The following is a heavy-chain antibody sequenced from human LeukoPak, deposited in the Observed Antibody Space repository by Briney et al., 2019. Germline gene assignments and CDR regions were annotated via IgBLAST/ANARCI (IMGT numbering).Heavy chain of an antibody. CDR1: GYTFTSYG. D-gene: IGHD3-22*01. V-gene: IGHV1-2*02. J-gene: IGHJ3*02. CDR3: ARDWAGNGYHHAFDN. CDR2: INPNSGGT. Sequence: ASVKVSCKASGYTFTSYGISWVRQAPGQGLEWMGWINPNSGGTNYAQKFQGRVTMTRDTSISTAYMELSRLRSDDTAVYYCARDWAGNGYHHAFDNWGQGTMVTVFS.